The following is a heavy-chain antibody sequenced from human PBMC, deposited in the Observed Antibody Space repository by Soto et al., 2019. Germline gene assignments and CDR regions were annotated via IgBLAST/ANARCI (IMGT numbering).Heavy chain of an antibody. CDR2: INANNGGA. J-gene: IGHJ5*02. CDR3: AREGGSETLQPSYNWFDT. D-gene: IGHD6-25*01. Sequence: QVQLVQSGAEVKKPGASVKVSCKASGYTFTDYHIHWVRQAPGQGLEFMGWINANNGGAGSAQQFQGRVTVTRDTPITTVYMELSNLRSDDTAVYYCAREGGSETLQPSYNWFDTWGQGTLVTVSS. CDR1: GYTFTDYH. V-gene: IGHV1-2*02.